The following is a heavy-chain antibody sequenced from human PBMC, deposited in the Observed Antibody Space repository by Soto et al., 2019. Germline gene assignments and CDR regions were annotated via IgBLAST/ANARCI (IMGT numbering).Heavy chain of an antibody. Sequence: SVKVSCKASGGTFSSYTISWVRQAPGQGLEWMGRIIPILGIANYAQKFQGRVTITADKSTSTAYMELSSLRSEDTAVYYCARDLNGRYCSSTICYTLIGDAFDIWG. V-gene: IGHV1-69*04. CDR3: ARDLNGRYCSSTICYTLIGDAFDI. D-gene: IGHD2-2*02. CDR1: GGTFSSYT. CDR2: IIPILGIA. J-gene: IGHJ3*02.